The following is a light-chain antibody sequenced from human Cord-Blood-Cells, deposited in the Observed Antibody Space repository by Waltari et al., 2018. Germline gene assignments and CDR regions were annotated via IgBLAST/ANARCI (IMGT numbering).Light chain of an antibody. V-gene: IGLV6-57*01. J-gene: IGLJ3*02. CDR1: SGSIASNY. CDR2: EAN. CDR3: QSYDSSNPWV. Sequence: NFMLTQPHSVSESPGKTVTISCTRSSGSIASNYVQWSQQRPGSSPTTVIYEANQRPSGVPDRFSGSIDSSSNSASLTISGLKTEDEADYYCQSYDSSNPWVFGGGTKLTVL.